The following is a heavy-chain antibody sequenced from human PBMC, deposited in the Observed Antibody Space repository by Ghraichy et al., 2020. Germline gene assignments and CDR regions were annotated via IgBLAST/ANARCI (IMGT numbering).Heavy chain of an antibody. V-gene: IGHV4-59*01. J-gene: IGHJ5*02. CDR2: IYYSGST. CDR3: AREDSSSWYWGWFDP. CDR1: GGSISSYY. Sequence: SETLSLTCTVSGGSISSYYWSWIRQPPGKGLEWIGYIYYSGSTNYNPSLKSRVTISVDTSKNQFSLKLSSVTAADTAVYYCAREDSSSWYWGWFDPWGQGTLVTVSS. D-gene: IGHD6-13*01.